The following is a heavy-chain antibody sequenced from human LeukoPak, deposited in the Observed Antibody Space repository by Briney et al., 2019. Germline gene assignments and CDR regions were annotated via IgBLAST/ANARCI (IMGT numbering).Heavy chain of an antibody. Sequence: ASVKVSCKASGYTXTSYGISWVRQAPGQGLEWMGWISAYNGNTSYAQKLQGRVTMTTDTSTSTAYMELRSLRSDDTAVYYCARDLLIAVAGTLDYWGQGTLVTVSS. CDR3: ARDLLIAVAGTLDY. V-gene: IGHV1-18*01. J-gene: IGHJ4*02. CDR2: ISAYNGNT. CDR1: GYTXTSYG. D-gene: IGHD6-19*01.